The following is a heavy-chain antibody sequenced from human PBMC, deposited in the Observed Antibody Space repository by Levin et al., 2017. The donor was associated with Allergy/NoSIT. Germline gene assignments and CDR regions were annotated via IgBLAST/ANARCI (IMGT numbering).Heavy chain of an antibody. Sequence: SSETLSLTCSVSGDSVTRTSSYWGWIRQPPGTGLEWIGSIHYSGSTYYNPSLKSRVTVSVDTSKNQFSLRLPSVTAADTAVYYCARLNYTDSLNFHGMDVWGKGTTVTVSS. J-gene: IGHJ6*04. V-gene: IGHV4-39*01. CDR3: ARLNYTDSLNFHGMDV. CDR1: GDSVTRTSSY. CDR2: IHYSGST. D-gene: IGHD1-7*01.